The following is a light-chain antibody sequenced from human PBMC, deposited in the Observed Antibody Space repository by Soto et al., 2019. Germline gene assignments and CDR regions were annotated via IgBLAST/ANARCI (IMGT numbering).Light chain of an antibody. CDR2: LGS. CDR1: QSLLHSNGYNY. J-gene: IGKJ1*01. V-gene: IGKV2-28*01. Sequence: DSVMTQSPLSLSVTPGEPASISCRSSQSLLHSNGYNYLDWYVQKPGQSPQLLIYLGSNRDSGVPDRFSGSGSGTDFTLKISRVEAEDVGIDYCMQATHSRVELGQGTRVEIK. CDR3: MQATHSRVE.